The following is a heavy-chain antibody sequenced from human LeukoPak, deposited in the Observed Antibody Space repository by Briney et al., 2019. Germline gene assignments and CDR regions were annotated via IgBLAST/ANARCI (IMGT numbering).Heavy chain of an antibody. CDR1: GFAVSSNY. J-gene: IGHJ3*02. D-gene: IGHD1-26*01. V-gene: IGHV3-53*01. CDR3: TGGSYAGAFDI. CDR2: TYSGGST. Sequence: GGSLRLSCAASGFAVSSNYMSWVRQAPGKGLEWVSVTYSGGSTYYADSVKGRFTISRDNSKNMLYLQMNSLRGEDTAVYYCTGGSYAGAFDIWGQGTMVSVSS.